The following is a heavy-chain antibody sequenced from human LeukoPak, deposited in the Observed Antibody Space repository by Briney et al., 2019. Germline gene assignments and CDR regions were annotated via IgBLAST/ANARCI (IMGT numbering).Heavy chain of an antibody. CDR2: IYSGGST. V-gene: IGHV3-66*02. Sequence: GGSLRLSCAAYGFTVSSNYMSWVRQAPGKGLEWVSVIYSGGSTYYADSVKGRFTISRDNSKNTLYLQMNSLRAEDTAVYYCASGNTAMAHDAFDIWGQGTMVTVSS. CDR1: GFTVSSNY. D-gene: IGHD5-18*01. CDR3: ASGNTAMAHDAFDI. J-gene: IGHJ3*02.